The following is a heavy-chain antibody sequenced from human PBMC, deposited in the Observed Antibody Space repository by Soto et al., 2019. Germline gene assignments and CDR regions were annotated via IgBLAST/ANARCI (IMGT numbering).Heavy chain of an antibody. CDR1: GGSISSGGYS. Sequence: SETLSLTCAVSGGSISSGGYSWSWIRQPPGKGLEWIGYIYHSGSTYYNPSLKSRVTISVDRSKNQFSLKLSSVTAADTAVYYCARGGGYSGYDPRYNWFDPWGQGTLVTVSS. J-gene: IGHJ5*02. CDR3: ARGGGYSGYDPRYNWFDP. D-gene: IGHD5-12*01. V-gene: IGHV4-30-2*01. CDR2: IYHSGST.